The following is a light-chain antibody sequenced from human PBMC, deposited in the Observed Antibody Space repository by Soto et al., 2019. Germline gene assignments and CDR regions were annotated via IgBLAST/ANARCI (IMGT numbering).Light chain of an antibody. J-gene: IGLJ3*02. CDR2: STS. V-gene: IGLV7-43*01. CDR3: QLYYGATRV. CDR1: TGAVTSTHY. Sequence: QAVVTQEPSLTVSLGGTVTLTCSSSTGAVTSTHYANWFQQKPGQPPRSLIYSTSNKYSWTPARFSGSLLGGSAALTLSGVQPEDEADYYCQLYYGATRVFGGGTKLTVL.